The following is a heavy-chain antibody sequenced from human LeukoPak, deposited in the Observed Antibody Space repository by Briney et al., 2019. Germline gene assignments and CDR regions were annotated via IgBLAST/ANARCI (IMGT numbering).Heavy chain of an antibody. CDR1: GFTFSSYW. D-gene: IGHD5-12*01. J-gene: IGHJ6*02. CDR2: INSDGSST. V-gene: IGHV3-74*01. Sequence: PGGSLRLSCAASGFTFSSYWMHWVRQAPGKGLVWVSRINSDGSSTNYADSVKGRFTISRDNSKNTLYLQMNSLRAEDTAVYYCAKDLKRGLRSYGMDVWGQGTTVTVSS. CDR3: AKDLKRGLRSYGMDV.